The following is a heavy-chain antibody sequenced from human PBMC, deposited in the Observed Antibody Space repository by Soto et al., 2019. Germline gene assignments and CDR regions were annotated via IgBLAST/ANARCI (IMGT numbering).Heavy chain of an antibody. CDR2: ISGSGGST. CDR1: GFTFGSYA. J-gene: IGHJ4*02. V-gene: IGHV3-23*01. Sequence: GGSLRLSCAASGFTFGSYAMSWVRQAPGKGLEWVSAISGSGGSTYYADSVKGRFTISRDNSKNTLYLQMNSLRAEDTAVYYCARSRGSISPPFDYWGQGILVTVSS. CDR3: ARSRGSISPPFDY. D-gene: IGHD3-3*01.